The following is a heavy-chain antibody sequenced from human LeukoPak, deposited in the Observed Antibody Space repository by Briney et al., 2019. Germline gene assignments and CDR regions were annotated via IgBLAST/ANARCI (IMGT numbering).Heavy chain of an antibody. CDR1: GGSISSGSYY. V-gene: IGHV4-61*01. CDR3: ARATDWFDAFDI. J-gene: IGHJ3*02. Sequence: SETLSLTCTVSGGSISSGSYYWSWIRQPPGKGLEWIGYIYCSGSTNYNPSLKSRVTISVDTSKNQFSLKLSSVTAADTAVYYCARATDWFDAFDIWGQGTMVTVSS. D-gene: IGHD3-9*01. CDR2: IYCSGST.